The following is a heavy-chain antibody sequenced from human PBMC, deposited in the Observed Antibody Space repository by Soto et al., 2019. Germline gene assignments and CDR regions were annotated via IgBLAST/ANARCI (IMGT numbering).Heavy chain of an antibody. CDR3: ARGYCSGGSCYLGDYYYSGMDV. CDR1: GGTFSSYA. V-gene: IGHV1-69*12. Sequence: QVQLVQSGAEVKKPGSSVKVSCKASGGTFSSYAISWVRQAPGQGLEWMGGIIPIFGTANYAQKFQGRVAITADESTSTAYMELSSLRSEDTGVYYCARGYCSGGSCYLGDYYYSGMDVWGQGTTVTVSS. D-gene: IGHD2-15*01. J-gene: IGHJ6*02. CDR2: IIPIFGTA.